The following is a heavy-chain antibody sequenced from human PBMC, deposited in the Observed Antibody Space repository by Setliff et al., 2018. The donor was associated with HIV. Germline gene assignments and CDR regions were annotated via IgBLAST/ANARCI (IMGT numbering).Heavy chain of an antibody. CDR3: ATMQFGDFDY. Sequence: RASVKVSCKVSGYTLTELSRHWVRQAPGKGLEWIGSFDPQDDETIYAQSFQGRVTMTTDTSTNTAYLELTSLGSDDTAIYFCATMQFGDFDYWGQGTLVTVSS. CDR1: GYTLTELS. CDR2: FDPQDDET. V-gene: IGHV1-24*01. D-gene: IGHD3-10*01. J-gene: IGHJ4*02.